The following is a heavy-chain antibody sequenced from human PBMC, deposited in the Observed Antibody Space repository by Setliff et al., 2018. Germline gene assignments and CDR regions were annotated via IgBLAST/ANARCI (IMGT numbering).Heavy chain of an antibody. CDR1: GGSFTGTTYY. V-gene: IGHV4-39*01. CDR3: ARHVGSRSRGYNYYYYYMDV. D-gene: IGHD3-10*01. J-gene: IGHJ6*03. CDR2: IYYTGDP. Sequence: PSETLSLTCAVYGGSFTGTTYYWGWIRQPPGKGLEWIGSIYYTGDPYYNPSPKSRVTMSVDTSRNQLSLKLTSVTAADTAVYYCARHVGSRSRGYNYYYYYMDVWGKGTTVTVSS.